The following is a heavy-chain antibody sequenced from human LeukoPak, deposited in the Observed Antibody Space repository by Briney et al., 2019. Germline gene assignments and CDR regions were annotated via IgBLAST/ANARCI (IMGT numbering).Heavy chain of an antibody. Sequence: GGSLRLSCATSGFTFSSYAMSWVRQAPGKGLEWVSGISGSGGSTYYADSVKGRFTISRDTSKNMLYLQMNSLRAEDTAVYYCAKDRCGSSCFADFDYWGQGTLVTVSS. D-gene: IGHD2-15*01. V-gene: IGHV3-23*01. CDR3: AKDRCGSSCFADFDY. CDR2: ISGSGGST. J-gene: IGHJ4*02. CDR1: GFTFSSYA.